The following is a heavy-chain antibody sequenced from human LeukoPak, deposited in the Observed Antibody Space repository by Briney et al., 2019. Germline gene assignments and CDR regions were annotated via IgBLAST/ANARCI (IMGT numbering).Heavy chain of an antibody. Sequence: AGGSLRLSCAASGFTFSNYAMSWVRQAPGKGLEWVAFVRYDGTGKKYADSVTDRFTISRDNSKSTLYLQMNSLRAEDTAVYYCAKVRWDNSGWYYLDYWGQGPLVTVSS. V-gene: IGHV3-30*02. D-gene: IGHD6-19*01. J-gene: IGHJ4*02. CDR3: AKVRWDNSGWYYLDY. CDR1: GFTFSNYA. CDR2: VRYDGTGK.